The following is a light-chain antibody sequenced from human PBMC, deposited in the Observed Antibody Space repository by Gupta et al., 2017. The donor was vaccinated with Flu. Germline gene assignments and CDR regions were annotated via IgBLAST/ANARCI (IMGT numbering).Light chain of an antibody. V-gene: IGKV3-20*01. CDR2: GAS. J-gene: IGKJ1*01. Sequence: DTLSLSPGERGTLSCRASQSVSAAYFAWYQQKPGQAPRVLMYGASSRATGVPDRFSGSGSGTDFTLTISRLEPEDVAVYFCQQYDNLPWTFGQGTKVEIK. CDR1: QSVSAAY. CDR3: QQYDNLPWT.